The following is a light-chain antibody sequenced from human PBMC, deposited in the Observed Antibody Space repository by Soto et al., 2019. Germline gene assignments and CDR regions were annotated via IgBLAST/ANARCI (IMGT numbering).Light chain of an antibody. Sequence: EIILTQSPDTLSLSPGERATLSCRASQTVSSNYLAWCQQRPGQAPRLLIYGASTRATGIPARFSGSGSGTEFTLTISSLQSEDFAAYYCQQYNNWPPITFGQGTRLEIK. CDR1: QTVSSN. CDR3: QQYNNWPPIT. CDR2: GAS. J-gene: IGKJ5*01. V-gene: IGKV3-15*01.